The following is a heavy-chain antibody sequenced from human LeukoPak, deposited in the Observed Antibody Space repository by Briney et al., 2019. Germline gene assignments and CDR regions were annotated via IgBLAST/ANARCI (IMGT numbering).Heavy chain of an antibody. V-gene: IGHV4-59*01. CDR2: IYYSGST. CDR3: ARGFYDSSGYDY. D-gene: IGHD3-22*01. J-gene: IGHJ4*02. CDR1: GRSISSYY. Sequence: PSETLSLTCTVSGRSISSYYWSWIRQPPGKGLEWIGYIYYSGSTNYNPSLKSRVTISVDTSKNQFSLKLSSVTAADTAVYYCARGFYDSSGYDYWGQGTLVTVSS.